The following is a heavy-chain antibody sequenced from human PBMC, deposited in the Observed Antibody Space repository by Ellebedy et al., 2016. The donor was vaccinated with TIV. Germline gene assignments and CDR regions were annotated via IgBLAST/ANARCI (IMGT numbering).Heavy chain of an antibody. Sequence: AASVMVSCKASGYTFTDYGITWLRQAPGQGLEWMGWIGTDMGNTNYAQKFRGRVTMTTDTSTTTGYMELRSLRSDDTALYYCARDRDIRSSSDFQHWGQGTLVTVSS. D-gene: IGHD6-6*01. CDR3: ARDRDIRSSSDFQH. CDR1: GYTFTDYG. J-gene: IGHJ1*01. CDR2: IGTDMGNT. V-gene: IGHV1-18*04.